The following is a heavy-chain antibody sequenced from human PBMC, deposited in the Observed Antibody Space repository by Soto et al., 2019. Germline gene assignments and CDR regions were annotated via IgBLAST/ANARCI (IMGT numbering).Heavy chain of an antibody. CDR2: IYYSGST. J-gene: IGHJ5*02. CDR1: GVSISSSSYY. D-gene: IGHD2-15*01. CDR3: ARHIVVVVAATRNWFDP. Sequence: SETLSLTCTVSGVSISSSSYYWGWIRQPPGKGLEWIGSIYYSGSTYYNPSLKSRVTISVDTSKNQFSLKLSSVTAADTAVYYCARHIVVVVAATRNWFDPWGQGTLVTVSS. V-gene: IGHV4-39*01.